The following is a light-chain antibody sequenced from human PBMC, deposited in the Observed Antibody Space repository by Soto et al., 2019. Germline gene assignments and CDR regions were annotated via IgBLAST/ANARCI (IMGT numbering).Light chain of an antibody. V-gene: IGLV2-14*01. J-gene: IGLJ1*01. CDR2: DVS. CDR1: SSDVGGYNY. Sequence: QSALTQPASVSGSPGQSITISCTGTSSDVGGYNYVSWYQQHPGKAPKFMTYDVSNRPSGVSTRFSGSKSGNTASLTISWLQAEDEADYYCNSYTTSNTRQIVFGTGTKVTVL. CDR3: NSYTTSNTRQIV.